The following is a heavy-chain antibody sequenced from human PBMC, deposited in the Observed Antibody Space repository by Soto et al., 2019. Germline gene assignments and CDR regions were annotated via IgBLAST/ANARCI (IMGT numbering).Heavy chain of an antibody. CDR3: ARVVDDYVWGSYRQEDYYYYGMDV. V-gene: IGHV4-34*01. Sequence: SETLSLTCAVYGGSFSGYYWSWIRQPPGKGLEWIGEINHSGSTNYNPSLKSRVTISVDTSKNQFSLKLSSVTAADTAVYYCARVVDDYVWGSYRQEDYYYYGMDVWGQGTTVTVSS. CDR1: GGSFSGYY. D-gene: IGHD3-16*02. CDR2: INHSGST. J-gene: IGHJ6*02.